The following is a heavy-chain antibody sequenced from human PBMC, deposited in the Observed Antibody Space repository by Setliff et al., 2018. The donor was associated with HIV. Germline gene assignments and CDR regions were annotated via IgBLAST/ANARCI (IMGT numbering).Heavy chain of an antibody. Sequence: ASVKVSCKASGYTFTTYAMHWVRQAPGQRLEWMGWINAGNGNTKYSQKFQGRVTITRDTSKNTLYLQMNSLRAEDTAVYYCAKDWKVWFGELSQDYYYGMDVWGQGTTVTVSS. D-gene: IGHD3-10*01. CDR2: INAGNGNT. V-gene: IGHV1-3*01. CDR3: AKDWKVWFGELSQDYYYGMDV. J-gene: IGHJ6*02. CDR1: GYTFTTYA.